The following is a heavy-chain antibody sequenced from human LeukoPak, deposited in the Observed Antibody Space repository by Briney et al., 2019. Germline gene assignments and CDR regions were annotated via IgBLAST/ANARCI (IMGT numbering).Heavy chain of an antibody. CDR2: IPGIGGNT. V-gene: IGHV3-23*01. CDR3: AKGGRFTSGWRGAFDS. D-gene: IGHD6-19*01. Sequence: GGSLRLSCAASGFTFSNYAMSWVRQAPGRGLEWVSAIPGIGGNTYYADSVKGRFTISRDNSKDTLYLQMDSLSAEDTAVYYCAKGGRFTSGWRGAFDSWSQGTLVTVSS. CDR1: GFTFSNYA. J-gene: IGHJ4*02.